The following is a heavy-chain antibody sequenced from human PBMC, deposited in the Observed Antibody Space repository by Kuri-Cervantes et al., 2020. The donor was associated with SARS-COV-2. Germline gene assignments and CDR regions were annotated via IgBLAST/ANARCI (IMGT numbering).Heavy chain of an antibody. CDR1: GFTFSSYS. J-gene: IGHJ6*03. CDR2: ISSSSSYI. D-gene: IGHD3-3*01. Sequence: GGSLRLSCAASGFTFSSYSMNWVRQAPGKGLEWVSSISSSSSYIYYADSVKGRFTISRDNAKNPLYLQMNSLRAEDTAVYYCARAKLRFLEWSRPDYYYMDVWGKGTTVTVSS. CDR3: ARAKLRFLEWSRPDYYYMDV. V-gene: IGHV3-21*01.